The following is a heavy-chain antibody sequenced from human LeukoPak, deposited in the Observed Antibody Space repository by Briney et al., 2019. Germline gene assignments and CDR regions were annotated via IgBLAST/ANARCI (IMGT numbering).Heavy chain of an antibody. CDR3: ARIINNGGVRGPPVD. J-gene: IGHJ4*02. Sequence: SETLSLTCTVSGGSISSYYWSWIRQPPGKGLEWIGYIYYSGSTNYNPSLKSRVTISVDTSKNQFSLKLSSVTAADTAVYYCARIINNGGVRGPPVDWGQGTLVTVSS. D-gene: IGHD3-10*01. CDR2: IYYSGST. V-gene: IGHV4-59*01. CDR1: GGSISSYY.